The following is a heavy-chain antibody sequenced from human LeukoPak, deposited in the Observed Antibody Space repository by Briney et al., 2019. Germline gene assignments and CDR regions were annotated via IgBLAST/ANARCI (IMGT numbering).Heavy chain of an antibody. CDR3: ARDGDWHRFDY. Sequence: HPGGSLRLSCVESGFTFRSPWMAWLRQAPEKGLEWVANISEDGSQKYYLGSVTGRFTISRDNAKNSLYLQMNSLSAEDTAMYYCARDGDWHRFDYWGQGTLVIVSS. CDR1: GFTFRSPW. J-gene: IGHJ4*02. CDR2: ISEDGSQK. V-gene: IGHV3-7*03. D-gene: IGHD2-21*02.